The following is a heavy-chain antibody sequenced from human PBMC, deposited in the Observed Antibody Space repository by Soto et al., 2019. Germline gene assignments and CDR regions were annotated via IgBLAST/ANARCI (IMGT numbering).Heavy chain of an antibody. CDR3: ARREIAVAGNSVWFDP. J-gene: IGHJ5*02. D-gene: IGHD6-19*01. V-gene: IGHV4-34*01. Sequence: PSETLSLTCAVYGGSFSGYYWSWIRQPPGKGLEWIGEINHSGSTNYNPSLKSRVTISVDTSKNQFSLKLSSVTAADTAVYYCARREIAVAGNSVWFDPWGQGTLVTVSS. CDR2: INHSGST. CDR1: GGSFSGYY.